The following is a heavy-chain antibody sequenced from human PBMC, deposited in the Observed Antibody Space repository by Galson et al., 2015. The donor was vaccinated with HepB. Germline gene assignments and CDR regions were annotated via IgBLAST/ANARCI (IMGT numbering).Heavy chain of an antibody. Sequence: SLTCAVYGGSFSGYYWSWIRQPPGKGLEWIGEINHSGSTNYNPSLKSRVTISVDTSKNQFSLKLSSVTAADTAVYSCARGREYCTSGRCYDQYDYWGQGTLVTVSS. CDR1: GGSFSGYY. D-gene: IGHD2-15*01. V-gene: IGHV4-34*01. CDR2: INHSGST. CDR3: ARGREYCTSGRCYDQYDY. J-gene: IGHJ4*02.